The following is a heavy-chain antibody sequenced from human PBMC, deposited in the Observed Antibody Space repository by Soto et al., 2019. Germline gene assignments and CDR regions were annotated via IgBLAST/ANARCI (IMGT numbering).Heavy chain of an antibody. CDR2: TIPIFGTA. J-gene: IGHJ4*02. Sequence: GASVKVSCKASGGTFSSYAISWVRQAPGQGLEWMGGTIPIFGTANYAQKFQGRVTITADESTSTAYMELSSLRSEDTAVYYCARAGYCSGGSCYYGAYWGQGTLVTVSS. CDR3: ARAGYCSGGSCYYGAY. CDR1: GGTFSSYA. D-gene: IGHD2-15*01. V-gene: IGHV1-69*13.